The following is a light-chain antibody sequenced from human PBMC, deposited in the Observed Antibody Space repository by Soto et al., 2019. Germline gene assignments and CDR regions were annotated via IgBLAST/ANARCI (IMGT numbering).Light chain of an antibody. CDR3: QTWDTGIVV. J-gene: IGLJ2*01. CDR2: VKSDGSH. V-gene: IGLV4-69*01. CDR1: SGHGNYV. Sequence: QLVLTQSPSASASXGXXXKLTCTLSSGHGNYVIAWHQQQPEKGPRYLMKVKSDGSHNKGDGIPDRFSGSSSGAERYLAISSLQSEDEADYYCQTWDTGIVVFGGGTKLTVL.